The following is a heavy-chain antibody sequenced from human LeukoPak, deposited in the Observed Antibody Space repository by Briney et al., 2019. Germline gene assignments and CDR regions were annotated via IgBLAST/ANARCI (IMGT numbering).Heavy chain of an antibody. CDR3: ARDDAFDI. V-gene: IGHV4-34*01. CDR1: GGSFSGYY. CDR2: INHSGST. Sequence: SETLSLTCAVYGGSFSGYYWSWIRQPPGEGLEWIGEINHSGSTNYNPSLKSRVTISVDTSKNQFSLKLSSVTAADTAVYYCARDDAFDIWGQGTMVTVSS. J-gene: IGHJ3*02.